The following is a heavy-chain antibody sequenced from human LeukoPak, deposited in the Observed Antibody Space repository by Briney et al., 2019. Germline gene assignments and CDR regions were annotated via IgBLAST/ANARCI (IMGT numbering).Heavy chain of an antibody. J-gene: IGHJ4*02. V-gene: IGHV4-34*01. CDR1: GGSFSGYY. D-gene: IGHD2-2*01. CDR3: ARPRPYCSSPSCYQI. CDR2: INHSGST. Sequence: PSETLSLTCAVYGGSFSGYYWSWIRQPPGKGLEWIGEINHSGSTNYNPSLKSRVTISVDTSKNQFSLKLSSVTAADTAVYYCARPRPYCSSPSCYQIWGQGTLVTVSS.